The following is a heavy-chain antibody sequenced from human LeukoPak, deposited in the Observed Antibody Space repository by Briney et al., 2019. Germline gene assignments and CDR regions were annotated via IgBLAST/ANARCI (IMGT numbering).Heavy chain of an antibody. J-gene: IGHJ4*02. V-gene: IGHV3-64D*09. CDR3: VPLPIAVAGTHLLDY. CDR2: ISSYGGST. D-gene: IGHD6-19*01. CDR1: GFTLSTYA. Sequence: GSLRLSCSASGFTLSTYAMHLVRQAPRKGLEYVSAISSYGGSTYYADSVKGRFTISRDNSKNTLYLQMSSLRAEDTAVYYCVPLPIAVAGTHLLDYWGQGTLVTVSS.